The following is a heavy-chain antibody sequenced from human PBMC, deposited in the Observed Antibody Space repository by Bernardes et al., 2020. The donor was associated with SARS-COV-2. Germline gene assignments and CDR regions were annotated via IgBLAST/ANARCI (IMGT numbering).Heavy chain of an antibody. CDR3: ARWGRGDDDSAVAFDI. CDR2: IGTAGDT. D-gene: IGHD3-22*01. CDR1: GFTFSSYD. Sequence: GGSLRLSCAASGFTFSSYDMHWVRQAPGKGLEWVAAIGTAGDTYYPGSVKGRFTISRENAKNSLYLQMNILRAGDTSVYYCARWGRGDDDSAVAFDIWGQGNMVTV. J-gene: IGHJ3*02. V-gene: IGHV3-13*01.